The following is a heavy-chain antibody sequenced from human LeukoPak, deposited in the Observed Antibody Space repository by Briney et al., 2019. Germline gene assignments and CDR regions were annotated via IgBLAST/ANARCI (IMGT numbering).Heavy chain of an antibody. D-gene: IGHD3-10*01. V-gene: IGHV3-11*04. Sequence: GGSLRLSCAASGFTFSDSYMSWIRQVPGKGLEWVSSISSGSTYIYNADSVQGRFTISRDNAKNSLFLLVNSLRAEDTAVYYCARVYGSGTYLFDYWGQGTLVTASS. CDR2: ISSGSTYI. CDR1: GFTFSDSY. J-gene: IGHJ4*02. CDR3: ARVYGSGTYLFDY.